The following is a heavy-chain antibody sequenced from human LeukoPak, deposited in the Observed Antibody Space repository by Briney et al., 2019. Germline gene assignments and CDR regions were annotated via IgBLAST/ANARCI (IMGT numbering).Heavy chain of an antibody. Sequence: PGESLRLSCAVSGFTFRSYAMSWVRQAPGKGLEWVSTTSGSGGNTYYADSVKGRFTISRDNSKNMLYLQMNSLRAEDTAVYYCAQDISAAGPMYWGQGTRVTVSS. CDR1: GFTFRSYA. CDR2: TSGSGGNT. D-gene: IGHD6-13*01. J-gene: IGHJ4*02. CDR3: AQDISAAGPMY. V-gene: IGHV3-23*01.